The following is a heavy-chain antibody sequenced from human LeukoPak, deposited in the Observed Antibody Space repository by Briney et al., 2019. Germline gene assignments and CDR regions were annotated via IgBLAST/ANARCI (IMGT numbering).Heavy chain of an antibody. J-gene: IGHJ6*03. CDR2: LPPSGST. CDR1: GGSPSASC. CDR3: ARGRPDSRQQLPYYYYMDV. D-gene: IGHD6-13*01. V-gene: IGHV4-34*01. Sequence: SGTQALYCGVYGGSPSASCLHWILQPPGKGLELHAELPPSGSTNYNPSLKSRVTISVASSKIQFSLKLSSVTAADTAVYYCARGRPDSRQQLPYYYYMDVWGKGTTVTVSS.